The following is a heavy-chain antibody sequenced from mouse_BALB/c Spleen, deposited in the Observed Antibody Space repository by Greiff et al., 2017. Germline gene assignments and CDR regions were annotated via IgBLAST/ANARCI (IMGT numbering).Heavy chain of an antibody. CDR3: ARGNDGYPLYYFDY. Sequence: VQLQQSGAELMKPGASVKISCKATGYTFSSYWIEWVKQRPGHGLEWIGEILPGSGSTNYNEKFKGKATFTADTSSNTAYMQLSSLTSEDSAVYYCARGNDGYPLYYFDYWGQGTTLTVSS. CDR2: ILPGSGST. J-gene: IGHJ2*01. CDR1: GYTFSSYW. D-gene: IGHD2-3*01. V-gene: IGHV1-9*01.